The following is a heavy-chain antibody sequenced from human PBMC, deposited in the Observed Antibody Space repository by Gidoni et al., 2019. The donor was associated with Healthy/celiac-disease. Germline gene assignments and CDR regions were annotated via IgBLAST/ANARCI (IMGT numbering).Heavy chain of an antibody. CDR3: ARGWLLWFGELLKPFDY. V-gene: IGHV6-1*01. Sequence: QVQLQQSGPGLVKPSQTLSLTYAISRDSVSSHSAPWNWIRQSPSRGLEWLGRTYYRSKWYNDYAVSVKSRITINPDTSKNQFSLQLNSVTPEDTAVYYCARGWLLWFGELLKPFDYWGQGTLVTVSS. CDR2: TYYRSKWYN. CDR1: RDSVSSHSAP. J-gene: IGHJ4*02. D-gene: IGHD3-10*01.